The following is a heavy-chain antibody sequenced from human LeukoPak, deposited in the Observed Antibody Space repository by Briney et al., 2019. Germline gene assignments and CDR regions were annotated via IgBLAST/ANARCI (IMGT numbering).Heavy chain of an antibody. CDR3: ARDRAANQDWVEFDP. V-gene: IGHV3-66*03. D-gene: IGHD3/OR15-3a*01. CDR2: IRDSGEA. Sequence: GALRLYLANSGVRGRDYYMSWVREAPGKRLEWVGLIRDSGEAFYVDFARGRFAISRDESENTLYLQMNSLRVEDTAVYFCARDRAANQDWVEFDPWGQGTPVIVSS. J-gene: IGHJ5*02. CDR1: GVRGRDYY.